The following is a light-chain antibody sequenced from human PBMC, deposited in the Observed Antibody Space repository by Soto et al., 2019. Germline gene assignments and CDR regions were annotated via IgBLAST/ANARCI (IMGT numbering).Light chain of an antibody. J-gene: IGKJ2*01. CDR1: QSVNSNY. CDR3: QQSGSSPPYT. CDR2: GAF. V-gene: IGKV3-20*01. Sequence: EIVLTQSPGSLSLSPGERATLSCRASQSVNSNYLAWYQQKPGQAPRLLIYGAFSRATGIPDRFSGSGSGTDFTLTISRLEPEDFAVYYCQQSGSSPPYTFGQVTTLEIK.